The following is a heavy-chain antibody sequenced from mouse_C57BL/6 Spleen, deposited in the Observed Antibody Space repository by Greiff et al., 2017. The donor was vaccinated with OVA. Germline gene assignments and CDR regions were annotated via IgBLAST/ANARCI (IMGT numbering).Heavy chain of an antibody. J-gene: IGHJ2*01. Sequence: EVQRVESEGGLVQPGRSMKLSCTASGFTFSDYYMAWVRQVPEKGLEWVANINYDGSSTYYLDSLKSRFIISRDNAKNILYLQMSSLKSEDTATYYCARAPTGTEYFDYWGQGTTLTVSS. CDR2: INYDGSST. V-gene: IGHV5-16*01. D-gene: IGHD4-1*02. CDR3: ARAPTGTEYFDY. CDR1: GFTFSDYY.